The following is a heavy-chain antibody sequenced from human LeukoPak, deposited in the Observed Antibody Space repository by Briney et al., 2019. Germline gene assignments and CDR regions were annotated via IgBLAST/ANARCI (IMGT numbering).Heavy chain of an antibody. CDR2: IYYSGSS. D-gene: IGHD2-15*01. CDR1: GGSISSGDYS. J-gene: IGHJ5*02. Sequence: PSQTLSLTCTVSGGSISSGDYSWSWIRQPPGKGLEWIGYIYYSGSSYYNPSLKSRVSISVDTSKNQFSLNLSSVTAADTAVYYCARARSRGCSGGNCYSNWFDPWGQGTLVTASS. CDR3: ARARSRGCSGGNCYSNWFDP. V-gene: IGHV4-30-4*01.